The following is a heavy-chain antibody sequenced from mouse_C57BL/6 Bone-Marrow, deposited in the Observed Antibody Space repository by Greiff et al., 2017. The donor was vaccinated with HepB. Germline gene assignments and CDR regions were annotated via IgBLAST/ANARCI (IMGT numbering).Heavy chain of an antibody. V-gene: IGHV7-3*01. CDR1: GFTFTDYY. Sequence: EVKLMESGGGLVQPGGSLSLSCAASGFTFTDYYMSWVRQPPGKALEWLGFIRYKANGYTTEYSASVKGRFTISRDNSQSILYLQMNALRAEDSATYYCARSTTTGDYYAMDYWGQGTSVTVSS. J-gene: IGHJ4*01. D-gene: IGHD1-1*01. CDR2: IRYKANGYTT. CDR3: ARSTTTGDYYAMDY.